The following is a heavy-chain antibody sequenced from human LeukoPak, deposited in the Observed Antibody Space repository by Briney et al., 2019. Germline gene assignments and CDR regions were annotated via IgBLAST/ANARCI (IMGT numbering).Heavy chain of an antibody. Sequence: GGSLRLSCAASGFTFSSYEMNWVRQAPGKGLEWASYISNSGSSIYYADSVKGRFTFSRDNAKNPLYLQMNSLRADDTAVYYCARDNAGGYGMDVWGQGTTVTVSS. CDR2: ISNSGSSI. V-gene: IGHV3-48*03. CDR1: GFTFSSYE. J-gene: IGHJ6*02. CDR3: ARDNAGGYGMDV.